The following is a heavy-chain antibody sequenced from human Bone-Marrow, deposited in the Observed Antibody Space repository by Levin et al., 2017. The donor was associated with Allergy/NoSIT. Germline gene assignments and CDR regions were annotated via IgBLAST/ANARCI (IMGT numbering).Heavy chain of an antibody. CDR3: ASSRAPSPISSGYYHPYFDY. J-gene: IGHJ4*02. D-gene: IGHD3-22*01. Sequence: GESLKISCAASGFTFSSYSMNWVRQAPGKGLEWVSSISSSSSYIYYADSVKGRFTISRDNAKNSLYLQMNSLRAEDTAVYYCASSRAPSPISSGYYHPYFDYWGQGTLVTVSS. CDR1: GFTFSSYS. V-gene: IGHV3-21*01. CDR2: ISSSSSYI.